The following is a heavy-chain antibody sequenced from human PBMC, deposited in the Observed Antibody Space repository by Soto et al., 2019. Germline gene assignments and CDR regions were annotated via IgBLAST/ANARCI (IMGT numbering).Heavy chain of an antibody. Sequence: QVQLVQSGAEVKKPGASVEVSCKASGYTFTSFDINWVRQATGQGLEWMGWMNPNSGSTGSAQKFQGRVAMTRDTSISTAYMELSSLRSDDTAVYYCARGRGYSDGIDYWGQGTLVTVSS. V-gene: IGHV1-8*02. D-gene: IGHD2-15*01. CDR1: GYTFTSFD. J-gene: IGHJ4*02. CDR2: MNPNSGST. CDR3: ARGRGYSDGIDY.